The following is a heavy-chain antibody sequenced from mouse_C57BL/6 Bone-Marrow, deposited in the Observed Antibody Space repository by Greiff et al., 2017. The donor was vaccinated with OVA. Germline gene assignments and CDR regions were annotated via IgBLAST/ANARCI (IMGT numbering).Heavy chain of an antibody. D-gene: IGHD1-1*01. J-gene: IGHJ3*01. Sequence: VKLQESGAELARPGASVKLSCKASGYTFTNYGISWVKQSTGQGLEWIGEINPRSGNTYYNEKFKGKATLTADKSSSTAYMELRSLTSEDSAVYFCAVLGSSRVAYGGQGTLVTVSA. V-gene: IGHV1-81*01. CDR2: INPRSGNT. CDR1: GYTFTNYG. CDR3: AVLGSSRVAY.